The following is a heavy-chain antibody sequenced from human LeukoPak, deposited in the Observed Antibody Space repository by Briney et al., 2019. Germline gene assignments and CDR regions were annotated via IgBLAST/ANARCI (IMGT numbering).Heavy chain of an antibody. CDR3: ARAGGAGLYYYYYMDV. CDR2: INPNNGGT. D-gene: IGHD3-10*01. V-gene: IGHV1-2*02. CDR1: GYTFTGYY. Sequence: ASVKVSCKASGYTFTGYYMHWVRQAPGQGLEWMGWINPNNGGTNYAQKFQGRVTMTRDTSINTAYIELSRLRSDDTAVYSCARAGGAGLYYYYYMDVWGKGTTVTVSS. J-gene: IGHJ6*03.